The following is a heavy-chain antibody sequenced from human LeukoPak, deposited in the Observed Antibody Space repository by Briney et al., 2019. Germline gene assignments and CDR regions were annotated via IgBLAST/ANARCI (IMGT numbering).Heavy chain of an antibody. CDR1: GFTFSSYA. CDR3: AKPPGSGSSWYFFDY. V-gene: IGHV3-23*01. CDR2: ISGSGDNT. D-gene: IGHD6-13*01. Sequence: GGSLRLSCAASGFTFSSYAMSWVRQAPGKGLEWVSTISGSGDNTYYADSVKGRFTISRDNSKNTLYLQMNSLRAEDTAVYCCAKPPGSGSSWYFFDYWGQGTLVTVSS. J-gene: IGHJ4*02.